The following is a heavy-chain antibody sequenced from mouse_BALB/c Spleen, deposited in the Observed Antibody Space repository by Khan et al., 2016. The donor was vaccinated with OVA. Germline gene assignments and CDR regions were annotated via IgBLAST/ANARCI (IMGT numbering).Heavy chain of an antibody. CDR2: IWSGGST. D-gene: IGHD2-4*01. V-gene: IGHV2-2*02. J-gene: IGHJ3*01. CDR3: ARNYDYDEGLAY. Sequence: QVQLKQSGPGLVQPSQSLSITCTVSGFSLTNYGVHWVRQSPGKGLEWLGVIWSGGSTDYHAAFISRLSISKDNSKSQVFFKMNSLRPNDTAMYSCARNYDYDEGLAYWGQGTLVTVSA. CDR1: GFSLTNYG.